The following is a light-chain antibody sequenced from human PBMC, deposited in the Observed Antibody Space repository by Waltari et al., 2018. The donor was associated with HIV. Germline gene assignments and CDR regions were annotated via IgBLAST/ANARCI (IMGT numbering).Light chain of an antibody. CDR3: LQDGSFPLT. CDR1: QGLGND. CDR2: AAS. Sequence: AIQMTQSPSSLSVSVGGRVTIPCRASQGLGNDLGWYQQKAGRAPKVLIYAASSLQSGVPSRFSGSRSGTDFTLTISSLQPEDSATYYCLQDGSFPLTFGPGTKVDIK. V-gene: IGKV1-6*01. J-gene: IGKJ3*01.